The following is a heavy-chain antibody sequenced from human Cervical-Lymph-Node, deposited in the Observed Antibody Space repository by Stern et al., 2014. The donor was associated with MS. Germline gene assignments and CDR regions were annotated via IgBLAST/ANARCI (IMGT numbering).Heavy chain of an antibody. D-gene: IGHD1-26*01. CDR1: GDTFSSYA. CDR3: ARGGGLVGYFDY. V-gene: IGHV1-69*06. CDR2: ITPVFGTT. J-gene: IGHJ4*02. Sequence: QVQLVQSRAEVKKPGSSVKVSCKASGDTFSSYAINWVRQVPGHGLEWMGGITPVFGTTNYAQKFQGRVTITADKSTNTAYMELMTLRSEDTAVYYCARGGGLVGYFDYWGQGTLVSVSS.